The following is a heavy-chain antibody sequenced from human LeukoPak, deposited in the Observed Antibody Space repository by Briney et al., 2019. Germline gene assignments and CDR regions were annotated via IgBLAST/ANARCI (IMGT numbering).Heavy chain of an antibody. D-gene: IGHD3-22*01. CDR1: GFTFSSYW. CDR3: ARGRDYYYDSSGYYYEDPGYFDY. V-gene: IGHV3-7*01. J-gene: IGHJ4*02. CDR2: IKQDGSEK. Sequence: GGSLRLSCAASGFTFSSYWMSWVRQAPGKGLEWVANIKQDGSEKYYVDSVKGRFTISRDNAKNSLYLQMNSLRADDTAVYYCARGRDYYYDSSGYYYEDPGYFDYWGQGTLVTVSS.